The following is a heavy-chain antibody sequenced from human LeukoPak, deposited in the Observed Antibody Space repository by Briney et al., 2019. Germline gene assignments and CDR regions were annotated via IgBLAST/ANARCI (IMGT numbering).Heavy chain of an antibody. V-gene: IGHV5-51*01. Sequence: GESLKISCKSSGYSFITYWIGWVRQMPGKGLEWMGIIYPGDSDTRYSPSFQGQVTISADKSISTAYLQWSSLKASDTAMCYCARFRAVGYYFDYWGQGTLVTVSS. CDR2: IYPGDSDT. CDR3: ARFRAVGYYFDY. D-gene: IGHD6-25*01. J-gene: IGHJ4*02. CDR1: GYSFITYW.